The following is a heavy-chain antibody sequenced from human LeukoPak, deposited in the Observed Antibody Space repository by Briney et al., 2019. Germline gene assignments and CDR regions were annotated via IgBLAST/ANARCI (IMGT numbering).Heavy chain of an antibody. V-gene: IGHV3-7*01. Sequence: PGGSVTLSCAASGFTFSSYWMSWVRQAPGKGLEWVANIKQDGSEKYYVESVKGRFTMRRDNAKNPRYMQMNSLRADDKAGNYCSRDRDYYDSSGYYYMGYWGQGTLVTVSS. CDR2: IKQDGSEK. CDR1: GFTFSSYW. D-gene: IGHD3-22*01. J-gene: IGHJ4*02. CDR3: SRDRDYYDSSGYYYMGY.